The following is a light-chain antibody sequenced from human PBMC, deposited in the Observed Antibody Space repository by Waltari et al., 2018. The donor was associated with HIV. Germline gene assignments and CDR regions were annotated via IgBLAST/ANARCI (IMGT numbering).Light chain of an antibody. V-gene: IGKV1-8*01. CDR2: DAT. Sequence: AIRMTQSPSPISASTGDRVSISCRASQNIGNSLAWYQQKPGSAPELLIYDATSVQSGVPARFSGSGSGTEFTLTSSCLQSEDLTTYFCQQYHTYPHTFGQGTTVELK. J-gene: IGKJ1*01. CDR1: QNIGNS. CDR3: QQYHTYPHT.